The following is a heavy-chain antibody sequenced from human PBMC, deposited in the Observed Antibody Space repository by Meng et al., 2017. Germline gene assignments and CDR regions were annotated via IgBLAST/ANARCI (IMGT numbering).Heavy chain of an antibody. CDR1: GFTFSSYD. V-gene: IGHV3-13*01. CDR2: IGTAGDT. D-gene: IGHD5-18*01. J-gene: IGHJ3*02. Sequence: GESLKISCAASGFTFSSYDMHWVRQATGKGQEWVSAIGTAGDTYYPGSVKGRFTISRENAKNSLYLQMNSLRAGDTAVYYCARGGYSYGLDAFDIWGQGTMVTVSS. CDR3: ARGGYSYGLDAFDI.